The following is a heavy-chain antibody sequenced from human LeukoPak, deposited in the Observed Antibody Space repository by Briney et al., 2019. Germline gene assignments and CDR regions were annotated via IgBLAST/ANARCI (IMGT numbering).Heavy chain of an antibody. V-gene: IGHV4-4*07. CDR3: ARNHKRGYSYGHRWFDP. Sequence: SETLSLTCTVSGGSISSYYWSWVRQPAGKGLEWIGRIYASGNTNYNPSLKGRVTMTVDTSKNQFSLNLSSVTAADTAVYYCARNHKRGYSYGHRWFDPWGQGTLVTVSS. J-gene: IGHJ5*02. D-gene: IGHD5-18*01. CDR2: IYASGNT. CDR1: GGSISSYY.